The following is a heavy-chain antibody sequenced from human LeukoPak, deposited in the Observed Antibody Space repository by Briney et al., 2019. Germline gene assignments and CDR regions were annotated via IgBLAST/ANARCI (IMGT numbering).Heavy chain of an antibody. J-gene: IGHJ4*02. D-gene: IGHD3-9*01. CDR1: GYTFSSYG. Sequence: ASVKVSCKASGYTFSSYGVSWVRQAPGQGLEWMGWISGYNGNINYAQKLQGRVTMTTDTSTSTAYMELRSLISDDTAVYYCARVEYYDILTGYVPFRVPGDYWGQGTLVTVSS. CDR2: ISGYNGNI. V-gene: IGHV1-18*01. CDR3: ARVEYYDILTGYVPFRVPGDY.